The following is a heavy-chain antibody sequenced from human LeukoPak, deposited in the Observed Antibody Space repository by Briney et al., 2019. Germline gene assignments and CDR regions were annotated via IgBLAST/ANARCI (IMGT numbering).Heavy chain of an antibody. Sequence: PGGSLRLSCAASGFAFSGYNMNWVRQAPGKGLEWVSSITASSIYIYYADSVKGRFTISRDNAKNSLYLEMNSLRAEDTAVYYCARVLRDYYFGQWGQGALVTVSS. CDR1: GFAFSGYN. V-gene: IGHV3-21*01. CDR3: ARVLRDYYFGQ. J-gene: IGHJ4*02. D-gene: IGHD3-9*01. CDR2: ITASSIYI.